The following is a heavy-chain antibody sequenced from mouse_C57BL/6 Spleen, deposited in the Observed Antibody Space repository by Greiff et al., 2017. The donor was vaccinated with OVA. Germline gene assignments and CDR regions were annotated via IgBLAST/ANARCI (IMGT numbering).Heavy chain of an antibody. CDR3: ARSGNYGAMDY. D-gene: IGHD2-1*01. CDR1: GYAFTNYL. V-gene: IGHV1-54*01. J-gene: IGHJ4*01. Sequence: QVQLQQSGAELVRPGTSVKVSCKASGYAFTNYLIEWVKQRPGQGLEWIGVINPGSGGTNYNEKFKGKATLTADKSSSTAYMQLSSLTSEDSAVYFCARSGNYGAMDYWGQGTSVTVSS. CDR2: INPGSGGT.